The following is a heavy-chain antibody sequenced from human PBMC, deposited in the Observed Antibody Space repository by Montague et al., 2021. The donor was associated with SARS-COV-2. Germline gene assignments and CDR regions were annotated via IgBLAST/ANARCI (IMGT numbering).Heavy chain of an antibody. D-gene: IGHD2-21*02. CDR3: AREVAGCHGDCNDY. J-gene: IGHJ4*02. CDR2: ISSSGGSI. CDR1: GFAFSSYE. Sequence: SLSISWAASGFAFSSYEMNWVRQAPGKGLEWIAYISSSGGSIQYADFMMGRFTISRDNARNSLYLQMNSLRAEDTAVYYCAREVAGCHGDCNDYWGQGTLVTVSS. V-gene: IGHV3-48*03.